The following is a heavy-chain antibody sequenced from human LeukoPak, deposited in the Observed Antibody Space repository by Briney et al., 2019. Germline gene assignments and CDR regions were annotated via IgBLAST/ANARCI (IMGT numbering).Heavy chain of an antibody. Sequence: GASVKVSCKASGDTFSSYAISWVRQAPGQGLEWMGGIIPIFGTANYAQKFQGRVTITADESTSTAYMELSSLRSEDTAAYYCARKGAYNYYGSGSYVYWGQGTLVTVSS. V-gene: IGHV1-69*13. CDR2: IIPIFGTA. CDR1: GDTFSSYA. J-gene: IGHJ4*02. D-gene: IGHD3-10*01. CDR3: ARKGAYNYYGSGSYVY.